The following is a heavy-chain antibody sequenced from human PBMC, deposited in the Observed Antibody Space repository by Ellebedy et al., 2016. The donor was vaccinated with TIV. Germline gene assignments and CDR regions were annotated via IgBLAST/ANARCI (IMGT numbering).Heavy chain of an antibody. CDR2: VNHSGNT. V-gene: IGHV4-34*01. CDR3: ASGLMVRGVDSDYYYGLDV. CDR1: GGSFSGYH. J-gene: IGHJ6*02. D-gene: IGHD3-10*01. Sequence: SETLSLTXAVYGGSFSGYHWTWIRQSPGKGLEWIGEVNHSGNTNYSPSLKSRVTISVDTSKNQFSLKLSSVTAADTAVYYCASGLMVRGVDSDYYYGLDVWGQGATVTVSS.